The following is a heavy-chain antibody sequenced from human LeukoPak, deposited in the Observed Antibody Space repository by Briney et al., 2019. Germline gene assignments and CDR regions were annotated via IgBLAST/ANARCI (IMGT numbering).Heavy chain of an antibody. D-gene: IGHD5-18*01. CDR2: IYYSGST. CDR3: ARFNTAMSNRGFDP. CDR1: GGSISSSSYY. Sequence: ASETLSLTCTVSGGSISSSSYYWGWIRQPPGKGLEWIGSIYYSGSTYYNPSLKSRVTISVDTSKNQFSLKLSSVTAADTAVYYCARFNTAMSNRGFDPWGQGTLVTVSS. V-gene: IGHV4-39*01. J-gene: IGHJ5*02.